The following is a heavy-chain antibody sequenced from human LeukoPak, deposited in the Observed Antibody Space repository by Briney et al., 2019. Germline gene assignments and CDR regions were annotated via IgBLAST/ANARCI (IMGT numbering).Heavy chain of an antibody. CDR2: ISAYNGNT. D-gene: IGHD2-15*01. Sequence: ASVKVSCKASGYTFTSYGISWVRQAPGQGLEWMGWISAYNGNTNYAQKLQGRVTMTTDTSTSTAYMELRSLRSDDTAVYYCAREQGGIVVVVAATPSGYGMDVWGQGTTVTVSS. CDR3: AREQGGIVVVVAATPSGYGMDV. CDR1: GYTFTSYG. V-gene: IGHV1-18*01. J-gene: IGHJ6*02.